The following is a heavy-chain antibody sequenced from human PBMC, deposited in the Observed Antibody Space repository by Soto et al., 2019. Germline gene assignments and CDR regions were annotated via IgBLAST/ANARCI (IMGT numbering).Heavy chain of an antibody. V-gene: IGHV1-69*01. J-gene: IGHJ4*02. CDR3: ARAGYCTNGVCYTEDGDYDY. Sequence: QVQLVQSGAEVKKPGSSVKVSCKASGGTFSSYAISWVRQAPGQGLECLGGIIPIFGTANYAQKFQGRVTITADESTSTASMELSSLRSEDTAVYYCARAGYCTNGVCYTEDGDYDYWGQGTLVTVSS. CDR2: IIPIFGTA. D-gene: IGHD2-8*01. CDR1: GGTFSSYA.